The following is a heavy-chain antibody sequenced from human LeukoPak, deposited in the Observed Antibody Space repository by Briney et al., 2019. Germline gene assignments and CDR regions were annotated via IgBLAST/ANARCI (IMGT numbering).Heavy chain of an antibody. V-gene: IGHV3-23*01. D-gene: IGHD3-22*01. CDR2: ISGSGGST. Sequence: GGSLRLSCAASGFTFSSYAMSWVRQAPGKGLEWVSAISGSGGSTYYADSVKGRFTISRDNSKNTLYLQMNSLRAEDTAVYYCAKSSDYYYYYYMDVWGKGTTVTVSS. CDR3: AKSSDYYYYYYMDV. CDR1: GFTFSSYA. J-gene: IGHJ6*03.